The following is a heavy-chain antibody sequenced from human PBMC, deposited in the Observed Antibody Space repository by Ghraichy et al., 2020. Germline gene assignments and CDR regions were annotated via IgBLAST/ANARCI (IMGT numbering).Heavy chain of an antibody. CDR1: GGSFSGYY. Sequence: SETLSLTCAVYGGSFSGYYWSWIRQPPGKGLEWIGEINHSGSTNYNPSLKSRVTISVDTSKNQFSLKLSSVTAADTAVYYCARASVVVTALRLGMDVWGQGTTVTVSS. CDR2: INHSGST. D-gene: IGHD2-21*02. CDR3: ARASVVVTALRLGMDV. V-gene: IGHV4-34*01. J-gene: IGHJ6*02.